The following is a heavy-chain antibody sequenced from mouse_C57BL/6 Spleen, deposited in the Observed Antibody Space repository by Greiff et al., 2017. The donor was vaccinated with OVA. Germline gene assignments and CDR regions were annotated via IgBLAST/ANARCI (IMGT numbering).Heavy chain of an antibody. V-gene: IGHV5-4*01. J-gene: IGHJ1*03. CDR3: ARDRTPDWYFDV. Sequence: EVMLVESGGGLVKPGGSLKLSCAASGFTFSSYAMSWVRQTPEKRLEWVATISDGGSYTYYPDNVKGRFTISRDNAKNKLYLQISHLKYEDTAIDYCARDRTPDWYFDVWGTGTTVTVSS. CDR2: ISDGGSYT. CDR1: GFTFSSYA.